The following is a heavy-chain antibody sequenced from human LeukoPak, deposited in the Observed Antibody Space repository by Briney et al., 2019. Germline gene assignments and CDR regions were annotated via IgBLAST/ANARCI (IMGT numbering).Heavy chain of an antibody. CDR3: TTDRSIFGVVIIFGFDY. D-gene: IGHD3-3*01. Sequence: PEGSLRLSCAASGFTFSNAWMSWVRQAPGKGLEWVGRIKVETDGGTTDYAAPVKGRFTISRDDSKNTLYLQMNSLKTEDTAVYYCTTDRSIFGVVIIFGFDYWGQGTLATVSS. CDR1: GFTFSNAW. V-gene: IGHV3-15*01. CDR2: IKVETDGGTT. J-gene: IGHJ4*02.